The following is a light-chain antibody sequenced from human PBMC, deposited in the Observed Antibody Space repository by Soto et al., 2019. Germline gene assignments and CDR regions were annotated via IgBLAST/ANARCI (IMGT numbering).Light chain of an antibody. CDR3: QSYGTRRSDLV. V-gene: IGLV1-40*01. CDR2: GNN. J-gene: IGLJ2*01. CDR1: TSNIGAGFD. Sequence: QSVLTQPPSVSGALGQRVTISCTGSTSNIGAGFDVPWYQQFPGPAPKLLIFGNNNRPSGVPDRFPGSESGTSASLAITGLQAEDESNYYCQSYGTRRSDLVFGGGTKVTVL.